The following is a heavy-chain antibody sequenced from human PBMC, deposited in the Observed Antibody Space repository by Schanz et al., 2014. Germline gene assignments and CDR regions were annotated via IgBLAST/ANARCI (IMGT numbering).Heavy chain of an antibody. D-gene: IGHD6-13*01. Sequence: EVQLVESGGGLVQPGGSLRLCCVASGFTFRRYGMSWVRQAPGKGLEWVSVIAGDGGGPNYVDSVKGRFTISRDNSDNTLYLQMNNLRAEDTAVYYCARGYSNIWSPMAYWGQGTLVAVSS. CDR2: IAGDGGGP. CDR1: GFTFRRYG. V-gene: IGHV3-23*04. CDR3: ARGYSNIWSPMAY. J-gene: IGHJ4*02.